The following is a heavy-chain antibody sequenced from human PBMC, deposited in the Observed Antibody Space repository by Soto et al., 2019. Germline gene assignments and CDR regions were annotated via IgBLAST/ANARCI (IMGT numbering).Heavy chain of an antibody. V-gene: IGHV3-15*01. J-gene: IGHJ3*02. CDR2: IKSKTDGGTT. D-gene: IGHD1-1*01. Sequence: EVQLVESGGGLVKPGGSLRLSCAASGFTFSNAWMSWVRQAPGKGLEWVGRIKSKTDGGTTDYAAPVKGRFTISRDDSKNTLYLQMNSLKTEDTAVYYCTFSGNWNDRVLLEELNAFDIWGQGTMVTVSS. CDR3: TFSGNWNDRVLLEELNAFDI. CDR1: GFTFSNAW.